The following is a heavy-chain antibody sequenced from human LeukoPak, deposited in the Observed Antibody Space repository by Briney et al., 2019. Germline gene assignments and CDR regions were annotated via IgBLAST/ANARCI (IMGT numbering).Heavy chain of an antibody. CDR2: SNANSGGT. Sequence: ASVKVSCKASGYTFTGYYMHSVRQAPGQGLEWMGWSNANSGGTNYAQKFQGRVTMTRDTSISTAYMELSRLRSDDTAVYYCARSAHYYDSSGYYPPFDYWGQGTLVTVSS. V-gene: IGHV1-2*02. CDR1: GYTFTGYY. D-gene: IGHD3-22*01. J-gene: IGHJ4*02. CDR3: ARSAHYYDSSGYYPPFDY.